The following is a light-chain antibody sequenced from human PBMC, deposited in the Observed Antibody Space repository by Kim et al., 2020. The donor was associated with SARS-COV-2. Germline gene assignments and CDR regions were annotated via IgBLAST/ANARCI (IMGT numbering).Light chain of an antibody. CDR1: QSVNTN. CDR2: GAS. CDR3: QQYNNWPPEYT. Sequence: EVVMTQSPATLSLSPGERATLSCRASQSVNTNLAWYQQQPGQAPRLLIYGASTRATDIPARFSGSGSGTEFTLIISSLQSEDIAVYYCQQYNNWPPEYTFGQGTKLEI. V-gene: IGKV3-15*01. J-gene: IGKJ2*01.